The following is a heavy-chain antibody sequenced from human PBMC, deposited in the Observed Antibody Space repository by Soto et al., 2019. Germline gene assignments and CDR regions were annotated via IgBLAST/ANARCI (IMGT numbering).Heavy chain of an antibody. J-gene: IGHJ4*02. Sequence: QVQLVQSGAEVKKPGSSVKVSYKASGGTFSSYAISWVRQAPGQGLEWMGGIIPIFGTANYAQKFQGRVTITADESTSTAYMELSSLRSEDTAVYYCARGRQLWLGYYFDYWGQGTLVTVSS. CDR2: IIPIFGTA. CDR1: GGTFSSYA. CDR3: ARGRQLWLGYYFDY. D-gene: IGHD5-18*01. V-gene: IGHV1-69*12.